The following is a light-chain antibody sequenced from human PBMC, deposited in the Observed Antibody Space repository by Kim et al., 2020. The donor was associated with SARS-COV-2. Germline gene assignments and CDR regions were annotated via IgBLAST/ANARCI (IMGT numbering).Light chain of an antibody. V-gene: IGKV3-15*01. CDR3: LQNRYWPFT. Sequence: SMSPGERVTLSCGASQSVGGSLEWYQQKPGQAPRLLIYGASTRATGIPARFSGTGSGTEFTLTISSLQTEDFAVYYCLQNRYWPFTFGQGTKLEI. J-gene: IGKJ2*01. CDR1: QSVGGS. CDR2: GAS.